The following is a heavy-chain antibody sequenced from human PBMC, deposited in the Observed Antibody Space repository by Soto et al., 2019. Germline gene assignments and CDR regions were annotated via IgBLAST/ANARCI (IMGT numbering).Heavy chain of an antibody. CDR2: IYYSGST. CDR1: GGSISSYY. V-gene: IGHV4-59*01. D-gene: IGHD2-15*01. Sequence: QVQLQESGPGLVKPSETLCLTCTVSGGSISSYYWSWIRQPPGKGLEWIGYIYYSGSTNYNPSHKSRVTISVDTSKNQFSRKLSSVTAADTAVYYCARGWSCSGGSCWYWFDPWGQGTLVTVSS. CDR3: ARGWSCSGGSCWYWFDP. J-gene: IGHJ5*02.